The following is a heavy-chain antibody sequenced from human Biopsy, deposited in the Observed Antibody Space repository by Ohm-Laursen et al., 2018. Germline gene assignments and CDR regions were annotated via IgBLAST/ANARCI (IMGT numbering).Heavy chain of an antibody. V-gene: IGHV1-2*02. CDR2: INPKSGDT. Sequence: GASVKVSCKPSGYTFTAFSVHWLQQAPGQGLEWMGWINPKSGDTDYPQNFQGRVSMTRDTSISTAYMDLSRLRSDDTAVYYCARGRRHCSGTCSRWYFDLWGRGTLVTVSS. CDR3: ARGRRHCSGTCSRWYFDL. CDR1: GYTFTAFS. D-gene: IGHD2-2*01. J-gene: IGHJ2*01.